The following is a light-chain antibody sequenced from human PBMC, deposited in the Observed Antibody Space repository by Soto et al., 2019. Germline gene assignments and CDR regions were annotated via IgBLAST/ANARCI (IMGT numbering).Light chain of an antibody. J-gene: IGKJ3*01. V-gene: IGKV3D-20*02. CDR3: QQRSNWPPLFT. CDR2: GAS. CDR1: QSVSSSY. Sequence: EVEMTQSPATLSVSPGERATLSCRASQSVSSSYLAWYQQKPGQAPRLLIYGASSRATGIPDRFSGSGSGTDFTLTISRLEPEDFAVYYCQQRSNWPPLFTFGPGTKV.